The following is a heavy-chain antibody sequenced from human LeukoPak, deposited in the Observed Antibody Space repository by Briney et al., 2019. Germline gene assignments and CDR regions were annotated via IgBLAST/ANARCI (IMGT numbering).Heavy chain of an antibody. V-gene: IGHV1-2*02. CDR3: ARGHVIVVVPAAIIGEYNWFDP. D-gene: IGHD2-2*01. CDR2: INPNSGGT. Sequence: REASVKVSCKASGYTFTGYYMHWVRQAPGQGLERMGWINPNSGGTNYAQKFQGRVTMTRDTSISTAYMELSRLRSDDTAVYYCARGHVIVVVPAAIIGEYNWFDPWGQGTLVTVSS. J-gene: IGHJ5*02. CDR1: GYTFTGYY.